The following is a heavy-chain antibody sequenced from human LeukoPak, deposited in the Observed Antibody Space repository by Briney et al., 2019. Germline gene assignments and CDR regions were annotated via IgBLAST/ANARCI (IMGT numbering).Heavy chain of an antibody. J-gene: IGHJ4*02. CDR2: INSDGSNT. V-gene: IGHV3-74*01. CDR1: GLTVTNYW. D-gene: IGHD3-22*01. Sequence: TGGSLRLSCTTAGLTVTNYWMHWVRQAPGKGLVWVSRINSDGSNTNYAGSVKGRFTISRDNARNTLYLQMNSLRAEDTAVYYCAGGLSDYYYTVGYWGQGTLVTVSS. CDR3: AGGLSDYYYTVGY.